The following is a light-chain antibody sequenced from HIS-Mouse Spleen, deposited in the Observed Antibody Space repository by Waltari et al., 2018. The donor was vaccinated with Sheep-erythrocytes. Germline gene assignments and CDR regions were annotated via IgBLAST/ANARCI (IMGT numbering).Light chain of an antibody. V-gene: IGKV1D-13*01. J-gene: IGKJ1*01. CDR1: QGISSA. CDR3: QQFNNYPRA. Sequence: AIQLTPSPSSLSASVGDRVTITCRASQGISSALAWYQQKPGKAPKLLIYDASSLESGVPSRFSGSGSWTDFSLTISSLQPEDFATYYCQQFNNYPRAFGQGTKVEIK. CDR2: DAS.